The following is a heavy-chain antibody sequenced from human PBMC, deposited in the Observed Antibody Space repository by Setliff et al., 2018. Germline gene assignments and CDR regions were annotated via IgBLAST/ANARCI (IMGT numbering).Heavy chain of an antibody. CDR2: INPGGLSS. CDR1: GYTFTSYG. D-gene: IGHD6-25*01. V-gene: IGHV1-46*01. CDR3: ARAGLAAAGRKGVLEY. J-gene: IGHJ4*02. Sequence: ASVKVSCKASGYTFTSYGISWVRQAPGQGLEWMGIINPGGLSSSSTQKFEGRVTMTRDTSTSTVYMELNSLTSDDTAVYYCARAGLAAAGRKGVLEYWGQGTLVTVSS.